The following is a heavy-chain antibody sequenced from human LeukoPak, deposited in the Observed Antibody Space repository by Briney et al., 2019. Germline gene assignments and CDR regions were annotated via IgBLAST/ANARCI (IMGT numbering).Heavy chain of an antibody. CDR1: GFTFSSYV. V-gene: IGHV3-23*01. D-gene: IGHD3-22*01. CDR3: AKSGVVRYYYYYYMDV. Sequence: PGGSLRLSCAASGFTFSSYVMSWVRQAPGKGLDWVSVISGSGGTTYYADSVKGRFTISRDNSKNTLYLQMNSLRAEDTAVYYCAKSGVVRYYYYYYMDVWGKGTTVTVSS. J-gene: IGHJ6*03. CDR2: ISGSGGTT.